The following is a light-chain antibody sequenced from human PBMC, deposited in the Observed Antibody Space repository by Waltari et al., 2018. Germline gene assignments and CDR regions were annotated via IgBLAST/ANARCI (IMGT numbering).Light chain of an antibody. CDR1: RSDVGGYTL. CDR2: DGS. Sequence: QSALTQPASVSGSPGQSITIFCTGTRSDVGGYTLVSRYQQHPGKDPKLMIHDGSNRPSGFSNLFAGSKSGNTASLTISGLQAEDEADYYCCSYAGSSTYVVFGGGTKLTVL. CDR3: CSYAGSSTYVV. V-gene: IGLV2-23*01. J-gene: IGLJ2*01.